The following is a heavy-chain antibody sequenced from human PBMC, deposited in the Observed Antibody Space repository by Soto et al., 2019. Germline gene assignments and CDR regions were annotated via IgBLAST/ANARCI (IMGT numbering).Heavy chain of an antibody. J-gene: IGHJ4*02. CDR2: IWFDGSQQ. CDR3: TRANTSPFDY. D-gene: IGHD2-2*02. V-gene: IGHV3-33*03. Sequence: QVQLVESGGGVVPPGRSLRLSCAASGFTFSGFGMHWVRQAPGKGLEWVAIIWFDGSQQRYADSVKGRFTISRDTSKNILYLQMNNLSPEDTAVYFCTRANTSPFDYWVQGTLVTVSS. CDR1: GFTFSGFG.